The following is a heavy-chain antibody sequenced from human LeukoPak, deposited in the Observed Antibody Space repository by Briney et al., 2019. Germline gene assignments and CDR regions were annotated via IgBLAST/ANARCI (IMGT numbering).Heavy chain of an antibody. CDR3: ARGYEDQLLILDY. CDR1: GGTFSSYA. V-gene: IGHV1-69*05. CDR2: IIPIFGTA. D-gene: IGHD2-2*01. J-gene: IGHJ4*02. Sequence: SVKVSCKASGGTFSSYAISWVQQAPGQGLEWMGGIIPIFGTANYAQKFQGRVTITTDESTSTAYMELSSLRSEDTAVYYCARGYEDQLLILDYWGQGTLVTVSS.